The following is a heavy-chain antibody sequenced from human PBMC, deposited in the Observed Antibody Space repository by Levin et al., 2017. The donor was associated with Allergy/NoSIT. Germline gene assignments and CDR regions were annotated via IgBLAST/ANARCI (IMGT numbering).Heavy chain of an antibody. Sequence: KRSGPTLVKPTQTLTLTCTFSGFSLTTSGVGVGWLRQPPGKALEWLILIYGNDDKRYSPSLRSRLTITKDTSKNQVVLTMTNMDPVDTATYYCIHDSVGHKGFDYWGQGILVTVSS. D-gene: IGHD1-26*01. CDR2: IYGNDDK. CDR3: IHDSVGHKGFDY. CDR1: GFSLTTSGVG. J-gene: IGHJ4*02. V-gene: IGHV2-5*01.